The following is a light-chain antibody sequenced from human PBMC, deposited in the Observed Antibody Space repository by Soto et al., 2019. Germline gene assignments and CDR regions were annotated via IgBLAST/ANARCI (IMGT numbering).Light chain of an antibody. CDR2: EFS. J-gene: IGLJ2*01. CDR1: SSDVGAYIY. Sequence: QSALTQPASVSGSPGQSITISCTGTSSDVGAYIYVSWYQQPPGKAPKLMIYEFSNRPSGVSNRFSGSKSGNTASLTISGLQAEDDADYYCSSYTTSSSPVVFGGGTKLTVL. CDR3: SSYTTSSSPVV. V-gene: IGLV2-14*01.